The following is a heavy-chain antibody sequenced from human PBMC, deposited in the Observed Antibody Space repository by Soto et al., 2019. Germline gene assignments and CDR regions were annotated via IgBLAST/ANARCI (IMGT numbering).Heavy chain of an antibody. Sequence: QVQLQESGPGLVKPSGTLSLTCAVSGGSISSSNWWSWVRQPPGKGLEWIGEIYHSGSTNYNPSLKSRVTISVDKSKTQFSLKLSSVTAADTAVYYCARAWAPAWAARQYYYFDYWGQGTLVTVSS. V-gene: IGHV4-4*02. D-gene: IGHD6-6*01. J-gene: IGHJ4*02. CDR1: GGSISSSNW. CDR2: IYHSGST. CDR3: ARAWAPAWAARQYYYFDY.